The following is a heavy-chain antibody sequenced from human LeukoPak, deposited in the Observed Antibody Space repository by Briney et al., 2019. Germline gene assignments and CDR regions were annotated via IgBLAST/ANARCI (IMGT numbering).Heavy chain of an antibody. Sequence: GGSLRLSCAASGFTFSSYAMHWVRQAPGKGLEWVAVISYDGSNKYYADSVKGRFTISRDNSKNTLYLQMNSLRAEDTAVYYCAREGDVVGFDYWGQGTLVTVSS. J-gene: IGHJ4*02. CDR1: GFTFSSYA. CDR3: AREGDVVGFDY. D-gene: IGHD2-15*01. CDR2: ISYDGSNK. V-gene: IGHV3-30-3*01.